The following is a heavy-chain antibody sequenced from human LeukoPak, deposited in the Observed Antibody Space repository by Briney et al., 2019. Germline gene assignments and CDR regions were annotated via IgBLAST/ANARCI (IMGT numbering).Heavy chain of an antibody. D-gene: IGHD6-19*01. CDR3: AKDVVARQWRVSGPFDY. V-gene: IGHV3-30*18. CDR1: GFPHKRYA. J-gene: IGHJ4*02. Sequence: GTSLRLFCAASGFPHKRYALHWVRQAPGRGLEWVAVISHDESNKYYADSVKLRFTISRDISKYTLYLQINRRRAEDTAVYYCAKDVVARQWRVSGPFDYWGQGILVTVSS. CDR2: ISHDESNK.